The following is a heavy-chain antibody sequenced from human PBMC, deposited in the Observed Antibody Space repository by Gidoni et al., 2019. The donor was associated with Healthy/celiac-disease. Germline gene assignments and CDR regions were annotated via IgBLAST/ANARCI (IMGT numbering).Heavy chain of an antibody. J-gene: IGHJ4*02. CDR2: ICYDGSNK. V-gene: IGHV3-33*01. CDR1: VFTFSSYG. CDR3: AREKGGAAALGGFDY. D-gene: IGHD6-13*01. Sequence: QVQLVESGGGVVQPGRSLRLSCAASVFTFSSYGMHWVRQAPGKGLEWVAVICYDGSNKYYADSVKGRFTISRDNSKNTLYLQMNSLRAEDTAVYYCAREKGGAAALGGFDYWGQGTLVTVSS.